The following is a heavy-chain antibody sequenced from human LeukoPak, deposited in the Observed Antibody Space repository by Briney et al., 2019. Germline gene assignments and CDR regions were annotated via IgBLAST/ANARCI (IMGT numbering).Heavy chain of an antibody. V-gene: IGHV1-2*02. D-gene: IGHD3-22*01. CDR2: INPNSGGT. CDR3: ARAGGDEVVVVIIDNWFDP. Sequence: GASVKVSCKASGYTFTGYYMHWVRQAPGQGLEWMGWINPNSGGTNYAQKFQGRVTMTRDTSISTAYMELSRLRSDDTAVYYCARAGGDEVVVVIIDNWFDPWGQGTLVTVSS. CDR1: GYTFTGYY. J-gene: IGHJ5*02.